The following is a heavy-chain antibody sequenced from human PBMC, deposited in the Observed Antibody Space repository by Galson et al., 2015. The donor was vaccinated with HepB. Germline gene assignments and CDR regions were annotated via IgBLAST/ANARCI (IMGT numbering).Heavy chain of an antibody. CDR2: ISGSGGFT. J-gene: IGHJ4*02. CDR3: AARRDGYKEFRY. Sequence: SLRLSCAASGFTFNTYAMNWVRQAPGKGLEWVSAISGSGGFTYDADSVKGRFTISRDNSRNTLYLQMNSLRAEDTAVYYCAARRDGYKEFRYWGQGTLVTVSS. V-gene: IGHV3-23*01. CDR1: GFTFNTYA. D-gene: IGHD5-24*01.